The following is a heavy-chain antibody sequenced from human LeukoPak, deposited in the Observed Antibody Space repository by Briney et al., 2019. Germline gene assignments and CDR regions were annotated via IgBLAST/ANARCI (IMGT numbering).Heavy chain of an antibody. V-gene: IGHV4-30-4*08. Sequence: SETLSLTCTVSGGSISSGGYYWSWIRQHPGKGLEWIGYIYSSGSTYYNPSLKSRVTISVDTSKNQFSLKLSSVTAADTAVYYCARGRDSSSWYYFDYWGQGTLVTVSS. D-gene: IGHD6-13*01. CDR3: ARGRDSSSWYYFDY. CDR1: GGSISSGGYY. J-gene: IGHJ4*02. CDR2: IYSSGST.